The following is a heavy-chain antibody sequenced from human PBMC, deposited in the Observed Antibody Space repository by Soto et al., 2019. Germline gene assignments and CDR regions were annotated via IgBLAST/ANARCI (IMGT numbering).Heavy chain of an antibody. J-gene: IGHJ4*02. CDR3: ARQIGYCSSTSCYPTEYFDY. Sequence: PGESLKISCKGSGYSFTSYWIGWVRQMPGKGLEWMGIIYPGDSDTRYSPPFQGQVTISADKSISTAYLQWSSLKASDTAMYCCARQIGYCSSTSCYPTEYFDYWGQGTLVTVSS. CDR1: GYSFTSYW. V-gene: IGHV5-51*01. D-gene: IGHD2-2*01. CDR2: IYPGDSDT.